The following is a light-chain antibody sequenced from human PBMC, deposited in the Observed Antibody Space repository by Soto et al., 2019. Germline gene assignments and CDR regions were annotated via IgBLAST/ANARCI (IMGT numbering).Light chain of an antibody. CDR2: EVN. CDR3: SSFSSGTTLFV. V-gene: IGLV2-14*01. CDR1: NSDIGDWNY. Sequence: QSVLTQPASVSGSPGQSITISCTGVNSDIGDWNYVSWYQQYPGKAPKVIIYEVNYRPSGVSYRFSGSKSGNTASLTISGLQAEDEADYYCSSFSSGTTLFVFGGGTKLTVL. J-gene: IGLJ1*01.